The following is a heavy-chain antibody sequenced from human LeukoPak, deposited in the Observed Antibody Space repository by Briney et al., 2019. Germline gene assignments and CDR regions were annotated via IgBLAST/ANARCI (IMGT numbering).Heavy chain of an antibody. D-gene: IGHD2-2*01. V-gene: IGHV4-61*02. CDR3: ARAPHQVVPAAPYYYYYYMDV. J-gene: IGHJ6*03. CDR2: IYTSGST. CDR1: GGSISSSSYY. Sequence: PLETLSLTCTVSGGSISSSSYYWGWIRQPAGKGLEWIGRIYTSGSTNYNPSLKSRVTISVDTSKNQFSLKLSSVTAADTAVYYCARAPHQVVPAAPYYYYYYMDVWGKGTTVTISS.